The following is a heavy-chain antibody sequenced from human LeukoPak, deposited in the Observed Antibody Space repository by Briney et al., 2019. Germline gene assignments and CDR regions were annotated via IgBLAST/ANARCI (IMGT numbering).Heavy chain of an antibody. V-gene: IGHV3-53*01. CDR3: VPGHYAGSAS. D-gene: IGHD2-2*01. J-gene: IGHJ5*02. CDR2: IYSGGTT. Sequence: GGSLRLSCAASDFTVGTNFMSWVRQAPGKGLEWVSVIYSGGTTFYADSVKGRFTISRDNSKNTLYLQMNSLRAEDTAMYYCVPGHYAGSASWGQGTLVTVSS. CDR1: DFTVGTNF.